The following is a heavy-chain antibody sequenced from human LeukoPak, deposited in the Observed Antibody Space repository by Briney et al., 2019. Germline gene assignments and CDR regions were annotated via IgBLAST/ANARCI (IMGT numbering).Heavy chain of an antibody. CDR3: ARALTTTKNDAFDI. D-gene: IGHD3-3*01. J-gene: IGHJ3*02. Sequence: GPLSLSCAASGCTFSDYYMSWFRQPPGKGLEGVSYISGGGVSTNSADYVKGRFTTSRDNAKNSVYLQMNTLRAEDTAVFYCARALTTTKNDAFDIWGQGTMVTVSS. V-gene: IGHV3-11*05. CDR1: GCTFSDYY. CDR2: ISGGGVST.